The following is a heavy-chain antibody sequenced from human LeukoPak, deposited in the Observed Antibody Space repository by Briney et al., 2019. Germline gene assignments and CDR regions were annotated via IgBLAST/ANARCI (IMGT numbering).Heavy chain of an antibody. CDR1: GGSISSYY. J-gene: IGHJ4*02. D-gene: IGHD4-17*01. CDR3: ARRGADDYGDYGFDY. Sequence: SETLSLTCTVSGGSISSYYWSWIRQPPGKGLEWIGYIFYRGSTNYNPSLKSRVTISIDTSKNQFSLKLSSVTAADTAVYYCARRGADDYGDYGFDYWGQGTLVTVSS. V-gene: IGHV4-59*08. CDR2: IFYRGST.